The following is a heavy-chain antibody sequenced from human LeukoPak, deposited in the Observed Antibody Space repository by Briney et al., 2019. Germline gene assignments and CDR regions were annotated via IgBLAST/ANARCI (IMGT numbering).Heavy chain of an antibody. CDR1: GFIFSSYE. J-gene: IGHJ4*02. CDR3: ARASSGAKVY. V-gene: IGHV3-48*03. CDR2: ISSSGSTI. Sequence: PGGSLRLSCAASGFIFSSYEMNWVRQAPGEGLEWVSYISSSGSTIYYADSVKGRFTISRDNAKNSLYLQMNSLRAEDTAVYYCARASSGAKVYWGQGALVTVSS. D-gene: IGHD4-17*01.